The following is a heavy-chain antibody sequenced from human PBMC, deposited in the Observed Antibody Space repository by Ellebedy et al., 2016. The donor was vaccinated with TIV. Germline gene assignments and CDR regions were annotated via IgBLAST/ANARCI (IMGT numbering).Heavy chain of an antibody. Sequence: ETLSLTCAASGFTFSSYSMNWVRRAPGKGLEWVSYISSSSSTIYYADSVKGRFTISRDNAKNSLYLQMNSLTDEDTAVYYCARDQWLGRAYYFDSWGQGTLVTVSS. CDR3: ARDQWLGRAYYFDS. CDR1: GFTFSSYS. J-gene: IGHJ4*02. D-gene: IGHD6-19*01. CDR2: ISSSSSTI. V-gene: IGHV3-48*02.